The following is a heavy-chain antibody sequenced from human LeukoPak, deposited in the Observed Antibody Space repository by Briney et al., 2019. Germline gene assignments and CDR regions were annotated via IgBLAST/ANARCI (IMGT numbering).Heavy chain of an antibody. CDR3: ARLLNGGSVDC. Sequence: GEAPKISCNASGYTFTNYWVGWVCHQPGEGVEWMGIINPGNSDTRYSPSLQVLVAISVDKSSSTAYLQRSSLKTSDTAMCYCARLLNGGSVDCWGKGTLVTVSS. J-gene: IGHJ4*02. CDR2: INPGNSDT. CDR1: GYTFTNYW. V-gene: IGHV5-51*01. D-gene: IGHD2-8*01.